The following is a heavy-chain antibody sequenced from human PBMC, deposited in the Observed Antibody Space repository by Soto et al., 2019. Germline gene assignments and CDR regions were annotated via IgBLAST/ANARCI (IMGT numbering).Heavy chain of an antibody. V-gene: IGHV1-69*13. Sequence: ASVKVSCKSSGGTFSSHSINWVRQAPGQGLEWMGGIIPIFGPANFAKKFQGRVTITADESTTTAYMELSTLTSEDTAVYYCATGSFTSTGGRIGYHYNAMDVWGQGTTVTVSS. D-gene: IGHD1-1*01. CDR1: GGTFSSHS. J-gene: IGHJ6*02. CDR2: IIPIFGPA. CDR3: ATGSFTSTGGRIGYHYNAMDV.